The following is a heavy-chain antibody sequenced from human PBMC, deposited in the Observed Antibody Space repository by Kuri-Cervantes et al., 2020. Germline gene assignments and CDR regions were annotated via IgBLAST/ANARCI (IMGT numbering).Heavy chain of an antibody. CDR1: GGSISSYY. CDR3: ASSMYYYYDSSGYGAFDI. Sequence: SETLSLTCTVSGGSISSYYWSWIRQPPGKGLEWIGYIYYSGSTNYNPSLKSRVTISVDTSKNRFSLKLSSVTAADTAVYYCASSMYYYYDSSGYGAFDIWGQGTMVTVSS. D-gene: IGHD3-22*01. CDR2: IYYSGST. J-gene: IGHJ3*02. V-gene: IGHV4-59*01.